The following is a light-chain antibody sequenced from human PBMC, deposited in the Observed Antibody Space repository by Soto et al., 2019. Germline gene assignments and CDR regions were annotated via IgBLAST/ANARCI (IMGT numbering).Light chain of an antibody. CDR1: SSDVGSYSL. V-gene: IGLV2-23*01. CDR3: CSYAGGLTSAGYV. J-gene: IGLJ1*01. CDR2: EGS. Sequence: QSALTQPASVSGSPGQSITISCTGSSSDVGSYSLVSWYQQHPGEAPKLIIYEGSKRPSGVSNRISGSKSVNTASLTISGLRAEDKADYYCCSYAGGLTSAGYVFGTATKLTVL.